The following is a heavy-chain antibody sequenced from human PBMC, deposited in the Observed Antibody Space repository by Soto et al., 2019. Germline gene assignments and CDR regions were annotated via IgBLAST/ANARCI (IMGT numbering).Heavy chain of an antibody. V-gene: IGHV4-39*01. Sequence: SETLSLTCTVSGGSISSGDYYWSWVRQPPGKGLEWIGCICYSGSTYYNPSLKSRVTISVDTSKNQLSLKLSSVTAADTAVYYCARRLKQLPPGYWGQGTLVTVSS. CDR1: GGSISSGDYY. CDR2: ICYSGST. D-gene: IGHD1-1*01. CDR3: ARRLKQLPPGY. J-gene: IGHJ4*02.